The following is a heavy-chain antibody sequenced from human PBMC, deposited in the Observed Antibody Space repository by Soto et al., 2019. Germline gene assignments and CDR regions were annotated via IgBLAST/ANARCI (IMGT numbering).Heavy chain of an antibody. Sequence: VKVSCKASGYTFSSYYMHWVRQAPGQGLEWMGIINPSGGSTSYAQKFRGRVAMTRDTSTSTVYMELSSLRAEDTAVYYCARASVSGRRFDYWGQGTLVTVSS. CDR1: GYTFSSYY. D-gene: IGHD6-19*01. CDR3: ARASVSGRRFDY. V-gene: IGHV1-46*03. CDR2: INPSGGST. J-gene: IGHJ4*02.